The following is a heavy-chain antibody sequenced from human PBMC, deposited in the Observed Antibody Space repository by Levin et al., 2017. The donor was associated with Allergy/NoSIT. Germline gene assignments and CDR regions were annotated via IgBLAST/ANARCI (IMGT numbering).Heavy chain of an antibody. D-gene: IGHD6-6*01. CDR2: ITSSSTYI. V-gene: IGHV3-21*01. CDR1: GFTFSSYN. J-gene: IGHJ2*01. CDR3: ARVLAARDWYFDL. Sequence: PGGSLRLSCAASGFTFSSYNMDWVRQAPGKGLEWVSSITSSSTYIYYADSVKGRFTISRDNAKNSLYLQMNSLRAEDTAVYYCARVLAARDWYFDLWGRGTLVTVSS.